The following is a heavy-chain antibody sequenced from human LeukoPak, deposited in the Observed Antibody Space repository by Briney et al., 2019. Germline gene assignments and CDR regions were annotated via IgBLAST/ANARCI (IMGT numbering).Heavy chain of an antibody. V-gene: IGHV3-9*01. Sequence: PGGSLRLSCAASGFTFDDYAMHWVRQAPGKGLEWVSGISWNSGSIGYADSVKGRFTISRDNAKNSLYLQMNSLRAEDTALYYCAKDIAGGVAGIFDYWGQGTLVTVSS. CDR2: ISWNSGSI. D-gene: IGHD6-19*01. J-gene: IGHJ4*02. CDR3: AKDIAGGVAGIFDY. CDR1: GFTFDDYA.